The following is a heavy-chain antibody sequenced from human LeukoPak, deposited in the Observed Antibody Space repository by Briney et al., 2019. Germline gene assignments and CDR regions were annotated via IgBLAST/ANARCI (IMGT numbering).Heavy chain of an antibody. CDR1: GFTFSSYA. J-gene: IGHJ4*02. Sequence: GGSLRLSCAASGFTFSSYAMHWVRQAPGKGLEWVAVISYDGSNKYYADSVKGRFTTSRDNSKNTLYLQMNSLRAEDTAVYYRAREGYGGNLDYWGQGTLVTVSS. D-gene: IGHD4-23*01. V-gene: IGHV3-30-3*01. CDR2: ISYDGSNK. CDR3: AREGYGGNLDY.